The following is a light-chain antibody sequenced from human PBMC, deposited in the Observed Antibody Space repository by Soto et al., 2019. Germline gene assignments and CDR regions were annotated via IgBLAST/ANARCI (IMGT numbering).Light chain of an antibody. J-gene: IGKJ3*01. CDR2: GAS. V-gene: IGKV3-20*01. CDR1: QNVSSSY. Sequence: EIVLTQSPGTLSLSPGERATLSCRASQNVSSSYLAWYRQRPGQAPRLLIYGASIRATGIPDRFSGSGSGTDFTLTISRLEPEDFAVYYCQQFGSSPSFGPGTTVDI. CDR3: QQFGSSPS.